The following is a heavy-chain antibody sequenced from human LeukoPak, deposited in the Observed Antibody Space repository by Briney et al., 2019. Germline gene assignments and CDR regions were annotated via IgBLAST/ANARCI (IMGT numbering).Heavy chain of an antibody. J-gene: IGHJ4*02. CDR2: ISSSSSTM. CDR3: ARDFHVRLYDIGGYSY. CDR1: RFIYSSYN. Sequence: AGVSLRLPCAASRFIYSSYNMNWVRHAPGGGLECVSYISSSSSTMYYAHSVRGRFTISRDNAKNSLYLQMNSLRAEDTAVYYCARDFHVRLYDIGGYSYWGQGTLVTVS. V-gene: IGHV3-48*01. D-gene: IGHD3-22*01.